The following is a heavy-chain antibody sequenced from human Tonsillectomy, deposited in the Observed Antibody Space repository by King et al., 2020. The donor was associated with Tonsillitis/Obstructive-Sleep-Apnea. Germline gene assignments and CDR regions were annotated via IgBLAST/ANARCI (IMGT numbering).Heavy chain of an antibody. J-gene: IGHJ5*02. CDR1: GFTFSSYA. V-gene: IGHV3-30*01. Sequence: VQLVESGGGVVQPGRSLRLSCAASGFTFSSYAMHWVRQAPGKGLEWVAVISYDGSNKYYADSVKGRFTISRDNSKKTLYLQMNSLKAEDTAVYYCARQRGVTTTWFDPWGQGTLVTVSS. CDR3: ARQRGVTTTWFDP. D-gene: IGHD5-18*01. CDR2: ISYDGSNK.